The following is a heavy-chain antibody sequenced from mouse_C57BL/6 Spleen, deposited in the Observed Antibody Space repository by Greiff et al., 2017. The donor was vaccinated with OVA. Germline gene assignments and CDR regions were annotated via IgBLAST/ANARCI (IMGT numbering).Heavy chain of an antibody. CDR2: INPSNGGT. CDR3: ASPLCGSSYAGDY. CDR1: GYTFTSYW. J-gene: IGHJ2*01. V-gene: IGHV1-53*01. Sequence: QVHVKQPGTELVKPGASVKLSCKASGYTFTSYWMHWVKQRPGQGLEWIGNINPSNGGTNYNEKFKSKATLTVDKSSSTAYMQLSSLTSEDSAVYYCASPLCGSSYAGDYWGQGTTLTVSS. D-gene: IGHD1-1*01.